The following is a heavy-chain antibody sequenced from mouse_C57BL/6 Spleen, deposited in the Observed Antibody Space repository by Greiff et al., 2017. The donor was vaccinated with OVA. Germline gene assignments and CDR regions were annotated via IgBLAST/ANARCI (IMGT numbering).Heavy chain of an antibody. CDR3: ARSPLYYNYAMDY. D-gene: IGHD2-1*01. J-gene: IGHJ4*01. CDR2: INPNYGTT. V-gene: IGHV1-39*01. Sequence: EVKLMESGPELVKPGASVKISCKASGYSFTDYNMNWVKQSNGKSLEWIGVINPNYGTTSYNQKFKGKATLTVDPSSSTAYMQLNSLTSEDSAVYYCARSPLYYNYAMDYWGQGTSVTVSS. CDR1: GYSFTDYN.